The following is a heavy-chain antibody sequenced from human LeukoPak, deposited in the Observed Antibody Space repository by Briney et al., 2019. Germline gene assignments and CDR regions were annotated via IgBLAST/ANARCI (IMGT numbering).Heavy chain of an antibody. CDR1: GYSFTSYW. CDR2: IYPGDSDT. Sequence: GESLKISCKGSGYSFTSYWIGWVRQMPGKGLEWMGIIYPGDSDTRVSPSFRGRVTMSADKSVSTAYLQLNNLKASDTAMYYCARARQSGSYAGFAHWGPGTLVTVSS. J-gene: IGHJ4*02. D-gene: IGHD3-16*01. CDR3: ARARQSGSYAGFAH. V-gene: IGHV5-51*01.